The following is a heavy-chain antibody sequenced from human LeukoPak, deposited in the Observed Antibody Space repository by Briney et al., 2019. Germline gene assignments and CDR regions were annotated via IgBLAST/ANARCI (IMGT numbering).Heavy chain of an antibody. Sequence: GGSLRLSCAASGFTFSSYSMNWVRQAPGKGLEWVSSISSSSSSYIYYADSVKGRFTISRDNAKNSLYLQMNSLRAEDTAVYYCARPISSRDGYRMDTFFPHYWGQGTLVTVSS. CDR2: ISSSSSSYI. CDR3: ARPISSRDGYRMDTFFPHY. CDR1: GFTFSSYS. J-gene: IGHJ4*02. V-gene: IGHV3-21*01. D-gene: IGHD3-3*02.